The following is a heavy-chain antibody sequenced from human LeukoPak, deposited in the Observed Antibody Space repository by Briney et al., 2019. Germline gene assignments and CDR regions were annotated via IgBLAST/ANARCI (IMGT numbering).Heavy chain of an antibody. J-gene: IGHJ4*02. CDR2: ISSSSSYI. CDR3: ARYNWNDAVGQ. V-gene: IGHV3-21*01. D-gene: IGHD1-1*01. CDR1: GFTFSSYS. Sequence: GGSLRLSCAASGFTFSSYSVNWVRQAPGKGLEWVSSISSSSSYIYYADSVKGRFTISRDNAKNSLYLQMNSLRAEDTAVYYCARYNWNDAVGQWGQGTLVTVSS.